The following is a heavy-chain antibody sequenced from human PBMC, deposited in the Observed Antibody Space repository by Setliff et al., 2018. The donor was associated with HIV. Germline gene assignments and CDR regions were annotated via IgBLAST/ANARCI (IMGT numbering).Heavy chain of an antibody. D-gene: IGHD2-2*01. J-gene: IGHJ5*02. CDR1: GGSFSGYY. Sequence: LSLTCAVYGGSFSGYYWSWIRQPPGKGLEWIGEINHSGSTNYNPSLKSRVTISLDTSKNRFSLRLISVTAADTAVYYCAKVAVTGYCSTTSCQNWFDPWGQGTLVTVSS. CDR3: AKVAVTGYCSTTSCQNWFDP. CDR2: INHSGST. V-gene: IGHV4-34*01.